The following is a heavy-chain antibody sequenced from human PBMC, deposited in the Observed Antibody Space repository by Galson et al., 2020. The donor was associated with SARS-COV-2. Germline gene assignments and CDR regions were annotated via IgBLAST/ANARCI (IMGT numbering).Heavy chain of an antibody. CDR2: ISYDGSNK. V-gene: IGHV3-30*04. J-gene: IGHJ4*02. D-gene: IGHD1-26*01. CDR1: GFTFSSYA. Sequence: GGSLRLSCAASGFTFSSYAMHWVRQAPGKGLEWVAVISYDGSNKYYADSVKGRFTISRDNSKNTLYLQMNSLRAEDTAVYYCAREDLVGATFDYWGQGTLLTVSS. CDR3: AREDLVGATFDY.